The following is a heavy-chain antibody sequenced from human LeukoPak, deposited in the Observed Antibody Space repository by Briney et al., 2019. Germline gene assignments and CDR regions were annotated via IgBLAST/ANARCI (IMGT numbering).Heavy chain of an antibody. J-gene: IGHJ4*02. V-gene: IGHV1-69*05. CDR2: IIPIFGTA. Sequence: GASVKVSCKASGGTFSSYAISWVRQAPGQGLEWMGGIIPIFGTANYAQKFQGRVTITTDESTSTAYMELSSLRSEDTAVYYCARGEDGWYNSFDYWGQGTLVTVSS. CDR1: GGTFSSYA. D-gene: IGHD6-19*01. CDR3: ARGEDGWYNSFDY.